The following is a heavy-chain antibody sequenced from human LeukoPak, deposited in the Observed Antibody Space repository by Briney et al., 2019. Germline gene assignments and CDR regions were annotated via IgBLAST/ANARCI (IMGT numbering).Heavy chain of an antibody. D-gene: IGHD3-10*01. V-gene: IGHV3-20*04. J-gene: IGHJ4*02. Sequence: GGSLRLSCAASGFTFDDYGMNWVRQAPGKGLEWVSGINWNGDSTGYADSVKGRLTISRDNAKNFLYLQMNSPRAEDTALYYCARVGVDGSGSYYNGGLDYWGQGTLVTVSS. CDR2: INWNGDST. CDR1: GFTFDDYG. CDR3: ARVGVDGSGSYYNGGLDY.